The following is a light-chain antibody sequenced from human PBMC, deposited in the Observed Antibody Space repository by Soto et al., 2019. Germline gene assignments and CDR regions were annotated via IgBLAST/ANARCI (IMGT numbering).Light chain of an antibody. CDR2: STN. V-gene: IGLV8-61*01. CDR3: ALYMGSGSGV. Sequence: QTVVTQEPSFSVSPGGTVTLTCALNSGSVSTSYYPSWYQQTPGQAPRTLIYSTNIRSSGVPDRFSGSILGNKAALTITGAQADDESSYYCALYMGSGSGVFGGGTKVTVL. CDR1: SGSVSTSYY. J-gene: IGLJ3*02.